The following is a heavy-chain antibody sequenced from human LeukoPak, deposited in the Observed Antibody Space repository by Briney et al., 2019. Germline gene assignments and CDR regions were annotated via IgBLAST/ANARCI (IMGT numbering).Heavy chain of an antibody. Sequence: SVKVSCKASGGTFSSYAISWVRQAPGQGLERMGGIIPIFGTANYAQKFQGKVTITADESTSTAYMELSSLRSEDTAVYYCARGWDYDSGGRPTAYVYWGQGTLVSVSS. J-gene: IGHJ4*02. CDR1: GGTFSSYA. D-gene: IGHD3-22*01. CDR3: ARGWDYDSGGRPTAYVY. V-gene: IGHV1-69*13. CDR2: IIPIFGTA.